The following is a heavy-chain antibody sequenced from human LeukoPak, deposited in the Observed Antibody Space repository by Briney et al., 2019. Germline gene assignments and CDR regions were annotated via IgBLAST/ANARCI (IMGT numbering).Heavy chain of an antibody. CDR1: GGSFSGYY. CDR2: INHSGST. V-gene: IGHV4-34*01. CDR3: ARGVPAAIRYYYYMDV. Sequence: SETLSLTCAVYGGSFSGYYWSWIRRPPGKGLEWIGEINHSGSTNYNPSLKSRVTISVDTSKNQFSLKLSSVTAADTAVYYCARGVPAAIRYYYYMDVWGKGTTVTVSS. J-gene: IGHJ6*03. D-gene: IGHD2-2*01.